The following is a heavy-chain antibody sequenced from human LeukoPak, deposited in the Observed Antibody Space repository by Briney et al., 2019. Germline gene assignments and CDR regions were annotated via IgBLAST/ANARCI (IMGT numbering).Heavy chain of an antibody. V-gene: IGHV4-4*07. D-gene: IGHD6-6*01. CDR1: ADSISSYC. Sequence: SETLSLSCTVSADSISSYCWRRIRQSAGKGMRSIGRVCSTGSADYNPSVDSRVTMSVDTSKNQFSLKLRSVTAADTAVYYCATEGSMTARPFVSIDYWGQGTLVTVSS. J-gene: IGHJ4*02. CDR3: ATEGSMTARPFVSIDY. CDR2: VCSTGSA.